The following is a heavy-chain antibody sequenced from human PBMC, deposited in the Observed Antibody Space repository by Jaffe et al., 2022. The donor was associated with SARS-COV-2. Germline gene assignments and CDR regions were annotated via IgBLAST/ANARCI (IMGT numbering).Heavy chain of an antibody. V-gene: IGHV6-1*01. D-gene: IGHD6-13*01. Sequence: QVQLQQSGPGLVKPSQTLSLTCAISGDSVSSNSAAWNWIRQSPSRGLEWLGRTYYRSKWYNDYAVSVKSRITINPDTSKNQFSLQLNSVTPEDTAVYYCARDPSVLGSSSWYYYYGMDVWGQGTTVTVSS. J-gene: IGHJ6*02. CDR2: TYYRSKWYN. CDR3: ARDPSVLGSSSWYYYYGMDV. CDR1: GDSVSSNSAA.